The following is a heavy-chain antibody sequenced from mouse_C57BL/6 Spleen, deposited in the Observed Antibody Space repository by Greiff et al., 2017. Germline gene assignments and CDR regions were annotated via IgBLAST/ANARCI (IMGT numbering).Heavy chain of an antibody. CDR3: ARSGTTVVGFDY. V-gene: IGHV1-69*01. D-gene: IGHD1-1*01. J-gene: IGHJ2*01. Sequence: QVQLQQPGAELVMPGASVKLSCKASGYTFTSYWMHWVKQRPGQGLEWIGEIDPSDSYTNYNQKFKGKSTLTVEKTSSTAYRQLSSLTSEDSAVYYCARSGTTVVGFDYWGQGTTLTVSS. CDR1: GYTFTSYW. CDR2: IDPSDSYT.